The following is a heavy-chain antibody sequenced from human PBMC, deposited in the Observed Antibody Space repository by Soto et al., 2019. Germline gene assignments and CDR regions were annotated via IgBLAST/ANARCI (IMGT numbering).Heavy chain of an antibody. CDR1: GFTFTNSA. D-gene: IGHD2-2*01. Sequence: SVKVSCKASGFTFTNSAVQWVRQARGQRLEWIGWIVVGSGNTNYAQKFQERVTITRDMSTSTAYMELSSLRSEDTAVYYCAAGYCSNDHYYGMDVWGQGTTVTVSS. CDR2: IVVGSGNT. V-gene: IGHV1-58*01. CDR3: AAGYCSNDHYYGMDV. J-gene: IGHJ6*02.